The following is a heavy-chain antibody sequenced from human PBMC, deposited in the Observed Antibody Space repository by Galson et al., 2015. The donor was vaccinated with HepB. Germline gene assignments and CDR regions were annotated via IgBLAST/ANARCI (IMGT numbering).Heavy chain of an antibody. J-gene: IGHJ4*02. CDR2: IKSKTDGGTT. CDR1: GFTFSNAW. Sequence: SPRLSCAACGFTFSNAWMSRVRQARGWGLERVGRIKSKTDGGTTDYAAPVKGRFTISRDDSKNTLYLQMNSLKTEDTAVYYCTTMVRGVIILWGQGTLVTVSS. CDR3: TTMVRGVIIL. D-gene: IGHD3-10*01. V-gene: IGHV3-15*01.